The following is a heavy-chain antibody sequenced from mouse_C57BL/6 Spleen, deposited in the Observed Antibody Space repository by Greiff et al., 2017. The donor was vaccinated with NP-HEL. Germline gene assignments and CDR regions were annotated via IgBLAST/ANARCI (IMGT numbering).Heavy chain of an antibody. D-gene: IGHD1-1*01. V-gene: IGHV1-55*01. CDR1: GYTFTSYW. CDR2: IYPGSGST. Sequence: VQLQQPGAELVKPGASVKMSCKASGYTFTSYWITWVKQRPGQGLEWIGDIYPGSGSTNYNEKFKSKATLTVDTSSSTAYMQLSSLTSEDSAVYYCARGDYYGSSYWYFDVWGTGTTVTVSS. CDR3: ARGDYYGSSYWYFDV. J-gene: IGHJ1*03.